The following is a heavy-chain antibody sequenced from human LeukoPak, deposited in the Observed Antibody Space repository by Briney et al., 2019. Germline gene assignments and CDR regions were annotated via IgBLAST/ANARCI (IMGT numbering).Heavy chain of an antibody. Sequence: GSLRLSCAASGFTFSSYEMNWVRQAPGKGLEWVSYISSSGSTIYYADSVKGRFTISRDSAKNSLYLQMNSLRAEDSAVYYCAELGITMIGGVWGKGTTVTISS. V-gene: IGHV3-48*03. CDR3: AELGITMIGGV. D-gene: IGHD3-10*02. CDR2: ISSSGSTI. J-gene: IGHJ6*04. CDR1: GFTFSSYE.